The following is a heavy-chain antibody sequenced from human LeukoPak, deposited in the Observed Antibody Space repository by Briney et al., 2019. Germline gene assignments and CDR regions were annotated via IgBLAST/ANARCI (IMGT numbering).Heavy chain of an antibody. J-gene: IGHJ4*02. CDR3: AKRSDYGGNWNYFDY. V-gene: IGHV3-23*01. D-gene: IGHD4-23*01. CDR1: GFTFSSYS. Sequence: GGSLRLSCAASGFTFSSYSMNWVRQAPGKGLEWVSATSASGVSTYYADSVKGRFTISRDNSKNTLFLQMNSLRAEDTAVYYCAKRSDYGGNWNYFDYWGQGTLVTVSS. CDR2: TSASGVST.